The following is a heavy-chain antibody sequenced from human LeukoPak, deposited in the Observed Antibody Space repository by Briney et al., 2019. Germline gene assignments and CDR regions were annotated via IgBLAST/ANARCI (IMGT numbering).Heavy chain of an antibody. CDR2: IYYSGST. Sequence: SETLSLTCLVSGGSIRSGNYYWGWIRQPPGKGLEWIGSIYYSGSTYYNPSLKSRVTISVDTSKNQFSLKLSSVTAADTAVYYCARDGYGDYHMDVWGKGTTVTVSS. D-gene: IGHD4-17*01. CDR1: GGSIRSGNYY. CDR3: ARDGYGDYHMDV. J-gene: IGHJ6*03. V-gene: IGHV4-39*07.